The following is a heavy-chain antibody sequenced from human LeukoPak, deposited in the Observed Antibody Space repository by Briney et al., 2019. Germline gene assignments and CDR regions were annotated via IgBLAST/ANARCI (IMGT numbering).Heavy chain of an antibody. V-gene: IGHV4-4*07. CDR2: IYTSGST. Sequence: PSETLSLTCTVSGGSISSYYWSWIRQPAGKGLEWIGRIYTSGSTNYNPSLKSRVTMSVDTSKNQFSLKLSSVTAADTAVYYCARETTVTTLPPFDYWGQGTLVTVSS. D-gene: IGHD4-17*01. CDR3: ARETTVTTLPPFDY. J-gene: IGHJ4*02. CDR1: GGSISSYY.